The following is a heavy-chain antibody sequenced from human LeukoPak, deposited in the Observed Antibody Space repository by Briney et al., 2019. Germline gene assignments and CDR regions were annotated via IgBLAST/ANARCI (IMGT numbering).Heavy chain of an antibody. V-gene: IGHV3-30*04. CDR1: GFTFNNYA. CDR3: ARQAFNSGWYVDY. CDR2: ISYDGNNE. Sequence: GRSLRLSCAASGFTFNNYAMHWVRQAPGKGLDWVTVISYDGNNEYYADSVKGRFTISRDNSKNMLYLQMNSLRPEDTAVYYCARQAFNSGWYVDYWGQGTLVTVSS. J-gene: IGHJ4*02. D-gene: IGHD6-19*01.